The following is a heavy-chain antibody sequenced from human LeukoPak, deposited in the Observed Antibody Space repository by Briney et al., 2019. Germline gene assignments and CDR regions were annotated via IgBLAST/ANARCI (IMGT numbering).Heavy chain of an antibody. CDR1: GFTFSSYG. CDR2: IWYDGSNK. D-gene: IGHD3-22*01. CDR3: ASQGYDSSGYPRGYYFDY. J-gene: IGHJ4*02. V-gene: IGHV3-33*01. Sequence: GGSLRLSCAASGFTFSSYGMHWVRQAPGKGLEWVAVIWYDGSNKYYADSVKGRFTISRDNSKNTLYLQMNSLRAEDTAVYYCASQGYDSSGYPRGYYFDYWGQGTLVTVSS.